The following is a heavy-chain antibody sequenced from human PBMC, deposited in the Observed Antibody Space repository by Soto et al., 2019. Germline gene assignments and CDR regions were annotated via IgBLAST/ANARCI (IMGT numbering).Heavy chain of an antibody. D-gene: IGHD5-12*01. CDR2: IFSSGST. V-gene: IGHV4-4*07. CDR3: AREGSYSAYNFAHGIQLWYFDF. CDR1: GGSINTFY. J-gene: IGHJ4*02. Sequence: SETLSLTCTVSGGSINTFYWSWVRQPAGKGLEWIGRIFSSGSTSFNPSLESRVAMSVDTSKNHFSLNLGSVTAADMAVYYCAREGSYSAYNFAHGIQLWYFDFWGQGALVTVSS.